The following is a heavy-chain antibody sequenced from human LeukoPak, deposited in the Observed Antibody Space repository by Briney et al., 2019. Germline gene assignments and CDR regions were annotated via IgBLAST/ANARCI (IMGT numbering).Heavy chain of an antibody. Sequence: SETLSLTCTVSGGSISSSYWSWIRQPPGKGLEWIGYIYYSGSTNYNPSLKSRVTISVDTSKNQFSLKLSSVTAADTAVYYCARGTYDYVWGSYRYGSFDYWGLGTLVTVSS. D-gene: IGHD3-16*02. CDR3: ARGTYDYVWGSYRYGSFDY. CDR1: GGSISSSY. V-gene: IGHV4-59*01. J-gene: IGHJ4*02. CDR2: IYYSGST.